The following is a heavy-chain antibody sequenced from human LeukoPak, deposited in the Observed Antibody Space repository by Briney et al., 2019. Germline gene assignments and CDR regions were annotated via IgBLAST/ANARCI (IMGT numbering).Heavy chain of an antibody. CDR1: GYTFTGYY. V-gene: IGHV1-2*02. CDR2: INPNSGGT. J-gene: IGHJ3*02. CDR3: ARIRDGYNDAYDI. D-gene: IGHD5-24*01. Sequence: ASVKVSCKASGYTFTGYYMHWVRQAPGQGLEWMGWINPNSGGTNYAQKFQGRVTMTRDTSISTAYMELSRLRSDDTAVYYCARIRDGYNDAYDIWGQGTMVTVSS.